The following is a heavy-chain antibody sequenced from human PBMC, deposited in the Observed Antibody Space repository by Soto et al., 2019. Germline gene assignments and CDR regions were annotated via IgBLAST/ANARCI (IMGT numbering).Heavy chain of an antibody. CDR2: ISGSGGST. CDR1: GFTFSNYA. V-gene: IGHV3-23*01. J-gene: IGHJ3*02. CDR3: AKEPDARNDAFDI. D-gene: IGHD2-2*01. Sequence: GGSLRLSCAASGFTFSNYAMSWVRQAPGKGLEWVSTISGSGGSTYYADSVKGRFTISRDNSNNTLYVQMNSLRAEDTAVYYCAKEPDARNDAFDIWGQGTMVTVSS.